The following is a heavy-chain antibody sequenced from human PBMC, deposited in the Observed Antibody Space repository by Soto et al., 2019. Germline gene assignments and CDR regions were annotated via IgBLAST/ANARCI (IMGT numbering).Heavy chain of an antibody. CDR1: GFTFTSSA. J-gene: IGHJ6*02. V-gene: IGHV1-58*02. D-gene: IGHD3-9*01. CDR2: IVVGSGNP. Sequence: QMQLVQSGPEVKKPGTSVKVSCKASGFTFTSSAMQWVRPARGQRLEWIGWIVVGSGNPNYAQKFQERVTITRDMSTSTAYMELSSLRSEDTAVYYCAADSERHEIFGMDVWGQGTTVTVSS. CDR3: AADSERHEIFGMDV.